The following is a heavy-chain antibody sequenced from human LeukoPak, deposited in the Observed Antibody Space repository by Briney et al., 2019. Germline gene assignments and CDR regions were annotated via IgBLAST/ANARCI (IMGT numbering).Heavy chain of an antibody. CDR1: GFTFSSYV. D-gene: IGHD2-2*01. V-gene: IGHV3-23*01. Sequence: GGSLRLSCAASGFTFSSYVMSWVRQAPGKGLEWVSGISGSDGRTDYADSVKGRFTISRDNSKNTLYLQMNSLRAEDTAVYYCAKDSRRLPVDWGQGTLVTVSS. CDR3: AKDSRRLPVD. CDR2: ISGSDGRT. J-gene: IGHJ4*02.